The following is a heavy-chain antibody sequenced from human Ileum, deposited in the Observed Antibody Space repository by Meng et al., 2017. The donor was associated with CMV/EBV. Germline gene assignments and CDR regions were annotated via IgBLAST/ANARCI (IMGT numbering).Heavy chain of an antibody. V-gene: IGHV3-30*04. CDR1: GFTFSTYA. J-gene: IGHJ6*02. Sequence: GGALRLSCEASGFTFSTYAMHWVRQAPGKGLEWVAVTSNDENYTFYAGSVKGRFTISRDKSKNTLYLEMNSLRTEDTALYYCAKDLGPSRSSMSRYYYYAMDVWGQGTTVTVSS. D-gene: IGHD1-26*01. CDR2: TSNDENYT. CDR3: AKDLGPSRSSMSRYYYYAMDV.